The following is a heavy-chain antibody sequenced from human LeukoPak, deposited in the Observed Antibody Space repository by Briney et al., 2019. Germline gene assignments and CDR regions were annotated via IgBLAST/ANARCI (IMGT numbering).Heavy chain of an antibody. Sequence: GGSLRLSCAASGFTFSSYAMSWVRQAPGKGLEWVSAISGSGGSTYYADSVKGRFTISRDNSKNTLYLQMNSLRAEDTAVYYCAKPRDIVVVVAAFDYWGQGTLVTVSS. CDR2: ISGSGGST. CDR3: AKPRDIVVVVAAFDY. CDR1: GFTFSSYA. J-gene: IGHJ4*02. D-gene: IGHD2-15*01. V-gene: IGHV3-23*01.